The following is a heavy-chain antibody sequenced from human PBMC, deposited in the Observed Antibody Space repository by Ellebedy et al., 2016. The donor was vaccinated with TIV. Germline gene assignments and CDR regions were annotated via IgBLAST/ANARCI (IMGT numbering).Heavy chain of an antibody. V-gene: IGHV4-4*07. CDR2: IYGTETA. CDR1: GVSISDYY. Sequence: SETLSLTXTASGVSISDYYWSWIRQPGGKGLEWIGRIYGTETANYNPSLNNRVTMSVDTSKNQFSLRMSSVTAADTAIYYCARGLGDDSFDIWGQGAMITVSS. CDR3: ARGLGDDSFDI. J-gene: IGHJ3*02. D-gene: IGHD2-21*01.